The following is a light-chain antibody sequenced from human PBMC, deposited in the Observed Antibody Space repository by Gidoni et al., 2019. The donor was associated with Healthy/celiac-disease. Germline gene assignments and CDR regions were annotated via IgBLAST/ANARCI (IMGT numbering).Light chain of an antibody. CDR3: QKYNSALGT. CDR2: AAS. Sequence: DIQMTQSPSSLSASVGDRVTITCRASQGISNYLAWYQQKPGKVPKLLIYAASTLHSGVPSRFSGSGSGTDFTLTISSLQPEDVATYYCQKYNSALGTFGSXTKVDIK. V-gene: IGKV1-27*01. J-gene: IGKJ3*01. CDR1: QGISNY.